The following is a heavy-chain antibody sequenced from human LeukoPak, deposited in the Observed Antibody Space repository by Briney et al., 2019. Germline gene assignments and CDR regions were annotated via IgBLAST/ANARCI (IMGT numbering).Heavy chain of an antibody. CDR2: ISCGGGST. V-gene: IGHV3-23*01. CDR3: AKGLRFSAMGGFDY. J-gene: IGHJ4*02. D-gene: IGHD5-18*01. Sequence: GGSLRLSCAASEFSFSSYAMNWVRQAPGKGLEWVSAISCGGGSTYYADSVKGRFSISRDNSKNTLYLQMNSLRAEDTAIYYCAKGLRFSAMGGFDYWGRGTLVTVST. CDR1: EFSFSSYA.